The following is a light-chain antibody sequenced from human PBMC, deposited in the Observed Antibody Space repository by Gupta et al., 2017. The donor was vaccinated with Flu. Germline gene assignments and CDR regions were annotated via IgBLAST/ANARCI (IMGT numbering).Light chain of an antibody. J-gene: IGKJ2*01. CDR1: QSVLHITNDTNF. V-gene: IGKV4-1*01. CDR3: QQSYSLPYT. CDR2: WAS. Sequence: DIVMTQSTDSLAVSLGARATINCKSSQSVLHITNDTNFLAWYQQKPGQPPKLLIFWASTRESGVPGLFRASGSGTDFTLTITSLQAEDFAVYYCQQSYSLPYTFGRGTKLEI.